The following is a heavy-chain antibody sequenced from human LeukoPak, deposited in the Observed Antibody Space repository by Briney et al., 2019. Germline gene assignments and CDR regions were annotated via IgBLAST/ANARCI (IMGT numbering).Heavy chain of an antibody. Sequence: GGSLRLSCAASGFTFSTYEMNWVRQAPGKGLEWIAYITGSSSIIYYADSVKGRFTISRDNAKNSLYLQMNSLRVEDTAVYYCARDRYSSSWGQGTVVTVSS. CDR3: ARDRYSSS. V-gene: IGHV3-48*03. D-gene: IGHD6-13*01. J-gene: IGHJ5*02. CDR2: ITGSSSII. CDR1: GFTFSTYE.